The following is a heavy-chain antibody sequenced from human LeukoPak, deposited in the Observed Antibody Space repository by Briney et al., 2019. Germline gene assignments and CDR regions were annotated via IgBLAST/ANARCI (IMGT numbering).Heavy chain of an antibody. J-gene: IGHJ5*02. CDR3: ARGGNRCLDA. Sequence: GGSLTLSCAASGFTFRGRWMDWVRQAPGAGLEWLGNIVTDGSAQHYADSVQGRFSISRDNRRNLIYLHMNNLRVDDTAMYYCARGGNRCLDASGEGSLVTVSS. CDR2: IVTDGSAQ. V-gene: IGHV3-7*01. D-gene: IGHD3-16*01. CDR1: GFTFRGRW.